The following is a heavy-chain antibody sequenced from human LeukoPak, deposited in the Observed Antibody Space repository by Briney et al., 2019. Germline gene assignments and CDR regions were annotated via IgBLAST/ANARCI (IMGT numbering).Heavy chain of an antibody. CDR3: ARVSCSGGSCYEFDY. CDR1: GYTFTGYY. CDR2: INPNSGGT. J-gene: IGHJ4*02. V-gene: IGHV1-2*04. Sequence: ASVKVSCKASGYTFTGYYMHWVRQAPGQGLEWMGWINPNSGGTNYAQKFQGWVTMTGDTSISTAYMELSRLRSDDTAVYYCARVSCSGGSCYEFDYWGQGTLVTVSS. D-gene: IGHD2-15*01.